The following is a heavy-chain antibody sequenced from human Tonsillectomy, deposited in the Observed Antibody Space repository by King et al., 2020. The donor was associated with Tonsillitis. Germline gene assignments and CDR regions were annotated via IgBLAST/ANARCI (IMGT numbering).Heavy chain of an antibody. D-gene: IGHD6-25*01. Sequence: QLQESGPGLVKPSGTLSLTCAVSGGSISSSHWWSWVRQPPGKGLEWIGEIFHIGNTNYNPTLNSRVTISVDKSKNQFSLKMNSVTAADTAIYYCARWGLRSSDDAFDIWGQGTKVTVSS. V-gene: IGHV4-4*02. CDR2: IFHIGNT. CDR1: GGSISSSHW. J-gene: IGHJ3*02. CDR3: ARWGLRSSDDAFDI.